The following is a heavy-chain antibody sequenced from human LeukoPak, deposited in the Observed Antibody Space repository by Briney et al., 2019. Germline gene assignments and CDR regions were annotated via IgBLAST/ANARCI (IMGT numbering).Heavy chain of an antibody. CDR1: GGTFSSYA. Sequence: SVKVSCKASGGTFSSYAISWVRQAPGQGLEWMGGIIPIFGTANYAQKFQGRVTITADESTSTAYMELSSLRSEDTAVYYCARNYYDSSGYYQGKVDYWGQGTLVTVSS. J-gene: IGHJ4*02. D-gene: IGHD3-22*01. CDR2: IIPIFGTA. CDR3: ARNYYDSSGYYQGKVDY. V-gene: IGHV1-69*13.